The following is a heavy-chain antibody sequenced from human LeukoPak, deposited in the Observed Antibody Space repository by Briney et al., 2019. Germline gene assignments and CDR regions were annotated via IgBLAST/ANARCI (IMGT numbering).Heavy chain of an antibody. CDR1: GFTFSDYY. CDR3: SRGFEY. CDR2: IRSKAYGGTT. V-gene: IGHV3-71*01. J-gene: IGHJ4*02. Sequence: QPGGSLRLSCAASGFTFSDYYMSWIRQAPGKGLEWVGFIRSKAYGGTTEYAASVKGRFTISRDDSKSIAYVQMNSLKAEDTAVYYCSRGFEYWGQGTLVIVSS.